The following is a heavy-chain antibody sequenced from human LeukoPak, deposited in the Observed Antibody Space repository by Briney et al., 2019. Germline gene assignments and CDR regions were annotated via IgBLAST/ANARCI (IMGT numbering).Heavy chain of an antibody. D-gene: IGHD2-2*01. CDR1: GFTFSSYD. CDR3: ARERLYCSSTSCYSGGFDY. CDR2: ISYDGSNK. J-gene: IGHJ4*02. Sequence: GRSLRFSCAASGFTFSSYDMHWDRQAPGKGLEWVAVISYDGSNKYYADSVKGRFTISRDNSKNTLYLQMNSLRAEDTAVYYCARERLYCSSTSCYSGGFDYWGQGTLVTVSS. V-gene: IGHV3-30*04.